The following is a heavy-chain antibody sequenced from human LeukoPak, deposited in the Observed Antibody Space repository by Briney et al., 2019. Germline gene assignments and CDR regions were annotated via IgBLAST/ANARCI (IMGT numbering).Heavy chain of an antibody. V-gene: IGHV4-59*08. D-gene: IGHD2/OR15-2a*01. CDR2: MNYSGTT. CDR1: VGSISTYY. CDR3: ATLKGGN. Sequence: KSSETLSLTCAVSVGSISTYYWSWIRQPPGKVVGRIGYMNYSGTTTSYPSLKSRVSISVDTSTSQFSTKLSSVTAADTAVYYCATLKGGNWGQGTLVTVSS. J-gene: IGHJ4*02.